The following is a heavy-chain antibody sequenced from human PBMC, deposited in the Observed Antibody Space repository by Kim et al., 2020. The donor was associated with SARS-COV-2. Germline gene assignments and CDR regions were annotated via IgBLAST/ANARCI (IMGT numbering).Heavy chain of an antibody. Sequence: PSLKSRVTISVGTSKNQISRKLSSGTAADTAVYYCARTPGLWFGEYYFDYWGQGTLVTVSS. CDR3: ARTPGLWFGEYYFDY. D-gene: IGHD3-10*01. J-gene: IGHJ4*02. V-gene: IGHV4-31*02.